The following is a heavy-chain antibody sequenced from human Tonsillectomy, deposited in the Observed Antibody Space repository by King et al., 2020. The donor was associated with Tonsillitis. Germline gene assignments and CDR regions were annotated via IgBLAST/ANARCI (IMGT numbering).Heavy chain of an antibody. CDR3: ARGMTIFGVVITNMDV. D-gene: IGHD3-3*01. Sequence: VQLVESGAEVKKPGSSVKVSCKASGGTFSSYGISWVRQAPGQGLEWMGGIIPIFGTTNYAQKFQGRVTITADESTSTAYMELSSLRSEDTAVYYCARGMTIFGVVITNMDVWGKGTTVTVSS. CDR2: IIPIFGTT. J-gene: IGHJ6*03. CDR1: GGTFSSYG. V-gene: IGHV1-69*01.